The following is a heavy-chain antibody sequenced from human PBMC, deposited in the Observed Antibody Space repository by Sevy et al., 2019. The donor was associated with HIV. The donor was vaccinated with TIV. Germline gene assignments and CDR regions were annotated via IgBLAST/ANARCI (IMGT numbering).Heavy chain of an antibody. D-gene: IGHD3-10*01. CDR3: AREYYGSGSYFGYYYYGMDV. J-gene: IGHJ6*02. Sequence: GGSLRLSCAASGFTFSSYGMHWVRQAPGKGLEWVAGIWYDGSNKYYADSVKGRFTISRDNSKNTLYLQMNSLRAADTAVYYCAREYYGSGSYFGYYYYGMDVWGQGTTVTVSS. CDR2: IWYDGSNK. CDR1: GFTFSSYG. V-gene: IGHV3-33*01.